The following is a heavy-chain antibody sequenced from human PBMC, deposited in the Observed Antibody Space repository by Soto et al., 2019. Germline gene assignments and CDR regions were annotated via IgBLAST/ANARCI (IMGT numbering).Heavy chain of an antibody. CDR2: IIPYDGST. V-gene: IGHV1-46*01. D-gene: IGHD6-25*01. CDR3: ARGDGRGSSGFYYYYGMDV. Sequence: QVQLVQSGAEVKKPGASVKVSCKASGFTFTNYFFHWVRQAPRQGLEWMGIIIPYDGSTNYVQSLQGRVTMTSYTSTSKVYMELRSPRSEDTAVYYCARGDGRGSSGFYYYYGMDVWGHGTTVTVSS. J-gene: IGHJ6*02. CDR1: GFTFTNYF.